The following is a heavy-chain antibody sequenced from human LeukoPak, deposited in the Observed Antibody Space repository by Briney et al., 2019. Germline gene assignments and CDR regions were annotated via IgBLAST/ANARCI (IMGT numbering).Heavy chain of an antibody. Sequence: KPSQTLSLXCPVYGRSISSGCYYSSWIRRPAENGLERIVRIYPSGITSYNPTVKSRVTISVDTTQNKFSLTLYSVTAGDTAVYYCATERGYYFDSWGQGTLVTVSS. D-gene: IGHD3-10*01. J-gene: IGHJ4*02. V-gene: IGHV4-61*02. CDR2: IYPSGIT. CDR1: GRSISSGCYY. CDR3: ATERGYYFDS.